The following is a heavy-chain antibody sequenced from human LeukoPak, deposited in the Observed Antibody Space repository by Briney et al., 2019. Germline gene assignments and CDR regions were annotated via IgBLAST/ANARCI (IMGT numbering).Heavy chain of an antibody. J-gene: IGHJ4*02. CDR3: TTDHGGSYYERGEEKSYFDY. D-gene: IGHD1-26*01. V-gene: IGHV3-15*01. CDR1: GFTFSNAW. Sequence: GGSLRLSCAASGFTFSNAWMSWVRQSPGKGLEWVGRIKSKTDGETTDYAAPVKDRFTISRDDSENTLYLQMNSLKTEDTAVYYCTTDHGGSYYERGEEKSYFDYWGQGTLVAVSS. CDR2: IKSKTDGETT.